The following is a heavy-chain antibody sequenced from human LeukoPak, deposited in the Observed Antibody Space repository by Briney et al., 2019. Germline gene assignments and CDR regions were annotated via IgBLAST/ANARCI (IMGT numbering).Heavy chain of an antibody. CDR1: GLTFSSYA. Sequence: QSGGSLRLSCAASGLTFSSYAMSWVRQAPGKGLEWVSAISGTGGSTYYADSVKGRFTISRENSKNTLYLQMNSLRAEDTAVYYCAKDQRSIAVSGYFDYWGQGTLVTVSS. D-gene: IGHD6-19*01. V-gene: IGHV3-23*01. CDR2: ISGTGGST. CDR3: AKDQRSIAVSGYFDY. J-gene: IGHJ4*02.